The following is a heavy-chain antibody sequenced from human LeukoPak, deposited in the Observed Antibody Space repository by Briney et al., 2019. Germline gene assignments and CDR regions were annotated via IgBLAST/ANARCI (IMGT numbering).Heavy chain of an antibody. D-gene: IGHD6-13*01. V-gene: IGHV4-34*01. CDR2: INHSGST. J-gene: IGHJ6*02. CDR3: ASIAAAGYYYYGMDV. Sequence: SETLSFTCAVYGGSFSGYYWSWIRQPPGKGLEWIGEINHSGSTNYNPSLKSRVTISVDTSKNQFSLKLSSVTAADTAVYYCASIAAAGYYYYGMDVWGQGTTVTVSS. CDR1: GGSFSGYY.